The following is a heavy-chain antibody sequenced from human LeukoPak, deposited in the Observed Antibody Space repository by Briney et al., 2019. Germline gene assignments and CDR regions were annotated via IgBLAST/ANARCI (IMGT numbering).Heavy chain of an antibody. CDR3: ARDAESYYTSGSYQGY. Sequence: PGRSLRLSCAASGFTFNTYGMHWVRQAPGKGLEWVAAIWYDGRNKYYADFVKGRFTISRDNFDNILYLQMNSLRPEDTAVYYCARDAESYYTSGSYQGYWGQGTLVAVAS. D-gene: IGHD3-10*01. J-gene: IGHJ4*02. V-gene: IGHV3-33*01. CDR1: GFTFNTYG. CDR2: IWYDGRNK.